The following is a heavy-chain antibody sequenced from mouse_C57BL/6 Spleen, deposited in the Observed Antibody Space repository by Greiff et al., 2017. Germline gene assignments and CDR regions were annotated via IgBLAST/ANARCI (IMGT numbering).Heavy chain of an antibody. Sequence: VKLVESGAELVKPGASVKISCKASGYAFSSYWMNWVKQRPGKGLEWIGQIYPGDGDTNYNGKFKGKATLTADKSSSTAYMQLSSLTSEDSAVYFCARSKSNYFDDWGQGTTLTGSS. CDR3: ARSKSNYFDD. D-gene: IGHD5-1*01. V-gene: IGHV1-80*01. CDR2: IYPGDGDT. J-gene: IGHJ2*01. CDR1: GYAFSSYW.